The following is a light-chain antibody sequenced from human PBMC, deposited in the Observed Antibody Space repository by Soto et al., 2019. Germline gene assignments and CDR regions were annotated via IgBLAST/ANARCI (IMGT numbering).Light chain of an antibody. V-gene: IGKV3-11*01. Sequence: EIVLTQSPDILSLSPGERATLSCRASQSVSKYLAWYQQKPGQVPRLVIYDASKRATGTPARFSGSGSGTDFTLTICGLEPEDLAIYFCQQGYNWPPLTFGQGTRLEIK. CDR2: DAS. J-gene: IGKJ5*01. CDR1: QSVSKY. CDR3: QQGYNWPPLT.